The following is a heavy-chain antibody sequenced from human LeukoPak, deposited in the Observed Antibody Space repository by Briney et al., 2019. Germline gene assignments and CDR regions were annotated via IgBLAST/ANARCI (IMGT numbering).Heavy chain of an antibody. CDR3: ARQWGFDYSFDWYYDL. CDR1: GGSISSSSYY. CDR2: IYYSGST. J-gene: IGHJ2*01. Sequence: SETLSLTCTVSGGSISSSSYYWGWIRQPPGKGLEWIGSIYYSGSTYYNPSLKSRVTISVDTSKNQFSLKLSSVTAADTAVYYCARQWGFDYSFDWYYDLWGRGILVTVSS. D-gene: IGHD4-11*01. V-gene: IGHV4-39*01.